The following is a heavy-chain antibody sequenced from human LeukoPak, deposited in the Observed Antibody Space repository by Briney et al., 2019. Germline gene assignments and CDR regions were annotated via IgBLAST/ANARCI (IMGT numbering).Heavy chain of an antibody. Sequence: GGSLRLSCAASGFTFSSYAMSWVRQAPGKGLEWVSAISGSGGSTYYADSVKARFTISRDKSKNTLYLQMNSLRAEDTAVYYCAKPILRNHHPPDDDYWGQGTLVTVSS. CDR2: ISGSGGST. V-gene: IGHV3-23*01. D-gene: IGHD1-14*01. CDR3: AKPILRNHHPPDDDY. CDR1: GFTFSSYA. J-gene: IGHJ4*02.